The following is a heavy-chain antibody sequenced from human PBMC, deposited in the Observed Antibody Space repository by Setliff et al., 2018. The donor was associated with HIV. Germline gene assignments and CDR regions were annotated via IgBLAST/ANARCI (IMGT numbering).Heavy chain of an antibody. J-gene: IGHJ4*02. D-gene: IGHD2-15*01. CDR1: GGSIRSSIYY. CDR2: IYYSGSA. Sequence: TLSLTCTVSGGSIRSSIYYWGWIRQPPGKGLEWIGSIYYSGSAYYNPSLKSRVTMSVDTSKNQFSLKLSSVTAADTAVYYCARRVVAATLDYWGQGTLVTVSS. V-gene: IGHV4-39*01. CDR3: ARRVVAATLDY.